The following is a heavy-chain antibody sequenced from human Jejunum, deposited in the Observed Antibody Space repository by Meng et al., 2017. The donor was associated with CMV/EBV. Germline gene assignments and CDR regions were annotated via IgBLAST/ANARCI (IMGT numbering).Heavy chain of an antibody. CDR1: GYTFTNYG. V-gene: IGHV1-18*01. CDR2: ISAYNGNT. D-gene: IGHD1-26*01. J-gene: IGHJ4*02. Sequence: QAQVVQSGGEVKEPGASLKVSCKASGYTFTNYGITWVRQAPGQWLEWMGWISAYNGNTNYAQTLQGRVTMTTDTSTSTAYMELRSLRSDDTAVYYCARVEVGITSGDYWGQGTLVTVSS. CDR3: ARVEVGITSGDY.